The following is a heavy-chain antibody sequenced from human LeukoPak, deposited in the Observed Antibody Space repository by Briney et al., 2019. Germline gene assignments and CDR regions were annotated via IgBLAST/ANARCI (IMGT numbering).Heavy chain of an antibody. Sequence: GGSLRLSCAASGFTFRNYWMSWVRQAPGKGLGWVSAISGSGGSTYYADSVKGRFTISRDNSKNTLYLQMNSLRAEDTAVYYCAKIPGYSSSPDAFDIWGQGTMVTVSS. V-gene: IGHV3-23*01. J-gene: IGHJ3*02. CDR1: GFTFRNYW. D-gene: IGHD6-6*01. CDR2: ISGSGGST. CDR3: AKIPGYSSSPDAFDI.